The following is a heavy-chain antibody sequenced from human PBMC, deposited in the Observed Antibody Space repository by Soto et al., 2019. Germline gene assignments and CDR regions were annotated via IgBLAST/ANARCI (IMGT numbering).Heavy chain of an antibody. V-gene: IGHV4-39*01. Sequence: PSETLSLTCTVSSVSISSILYYWGWIRQPPGKGLEWIGSINYSGSTYYNPSLKSRVTISVDTSKNQYSLKVNSVTAADTAVYYCARHRIVVVAVAKTNWFYXWGQGTPVTVSX. J-gene: IGHJ5*01. CDR3: ARHRIVVVAVAKTNWFYX. D-gene: IGHD2-15*01. CDR2: INYSGST. CDR1: SVSISSILYY.